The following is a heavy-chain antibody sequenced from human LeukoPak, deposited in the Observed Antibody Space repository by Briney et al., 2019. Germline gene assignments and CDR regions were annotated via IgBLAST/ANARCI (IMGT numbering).Heavy chain of an antibody. Sequence: GASVKVSCKASGYTFTSYGISWVRQAPGQGLEWMGWISAYNSNTNYAQKLQGRVTMTTDTSTSTAYMELRSLRSDDTAVYYCARDLRNTYGDYSSWFDPWGQGTLVTVSS. J-gene: IGHJ5*02. CDR2: ISAYNSNT. CDR3: ARDLRNTYGDYSSWFDP. V-gene: IGHV1-18*01. CDR1: GYTFTSYG. D-gene: IGHD4-17*01.